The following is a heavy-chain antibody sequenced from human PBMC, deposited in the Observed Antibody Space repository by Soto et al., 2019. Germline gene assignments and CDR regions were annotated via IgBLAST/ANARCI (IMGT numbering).Heavy chain of an antibody. CDR2: IYYTGST. Sequence: SETLSLTCTVSGASISGGTYYWTWIRQAPGKGLEWVGHIYYTGSTNYNPALNDRVTISVDTSKNHFSPQLTSVAAADTAVYYCARGAGFSYASTWFDIWGQGTLVTVS. V-gene: IGHV4-61*03. CDR3: ARGAGFSYASTWFDI. CDR1: GASISGGTYY. J-gene: IGHJ5*02. D-gene: IGHD5-18*01.